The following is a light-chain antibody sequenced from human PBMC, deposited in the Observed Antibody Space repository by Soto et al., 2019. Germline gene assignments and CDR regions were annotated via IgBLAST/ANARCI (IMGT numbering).Light chain of an antibody. V-gene: IGKV2-29*01. CDR2: GAS. CDR3: QHFGGTTFT. J-gene: IGKJ5*01. CDR1: QSLLHSDGKTY. Sequence: IVMTQTALSLSVTPGEPASLSCKSSQSLLHSDGKTYLYWYQQRHGQTPSLXIYGASTRATGIPDRFSGSGSGTHFTLTISRLETGDFAVYYCQHFGGTTFTFGQGTRLEIK.